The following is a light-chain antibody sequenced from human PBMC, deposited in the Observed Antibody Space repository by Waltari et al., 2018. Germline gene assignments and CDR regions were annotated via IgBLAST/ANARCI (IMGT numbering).Light chain of an antibody. Sequence: QSALTQPASVSGSPGQSITISCTGTSSDVGTYNLVSWYQQHPGKAPKLMIYEVTKRPSGVSSRFSASRSGNTASLTISRLQAEDEADYYCCSYNDGPYVFGTGTKVTVL. CDR1: SSDVGTYNL. CDR3: CSYNDGPYV. V-gene: IGLV2-23*02. J-gene: IGLJ1*01. CDR2: EVT.